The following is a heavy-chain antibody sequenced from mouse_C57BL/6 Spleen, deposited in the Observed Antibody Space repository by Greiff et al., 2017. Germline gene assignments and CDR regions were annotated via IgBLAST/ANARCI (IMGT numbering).Heavy chain of an antibody. D-gene: IGHD2-4*01. Sequence: QVQLKQSGPELVKPGASVKISCKASGYSFTSYYIHWVKQRPGQGLEWIGWIYPGSGNTKYNEKFKGKATLTADTSSSTAYMQLSSLTSEDSAVYYCARCRRDDYDGAWFAYWGQGTLVTVSA. CDR1: GYSFTSYY. J-gene: IGHJ3*01. CDR2: IYPGSGNT. CDR3: ARCRRDDYDGAWFAY. V-gene: IGHV1-66*01.